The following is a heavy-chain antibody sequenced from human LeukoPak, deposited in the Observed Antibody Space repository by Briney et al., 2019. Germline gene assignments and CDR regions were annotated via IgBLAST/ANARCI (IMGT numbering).Heavy chain of an antibody. V-gene: IGHV4-59*01. CDR3: ARVGACSSTSCYVARGYYYGMDV. D-gene: IGHD2-2*01. CDR1: GGSISSYY. CDR2: IYYSGST. Sequence: PSETLSLTCTVSGGSISSYYWSWIRQPPGKGLEWIGYIYYSGSTNYNPSLKSRVTISVDTSKNQFSLKLSSVTAADTAVYYCARVGACSSTSCYVARGYYYGMDVWGQGTTVTVSS. J-gene: IGHJ6*02.